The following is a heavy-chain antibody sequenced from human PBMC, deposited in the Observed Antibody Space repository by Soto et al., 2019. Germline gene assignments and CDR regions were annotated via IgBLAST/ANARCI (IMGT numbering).Heavy chain of an antibody. Sequence: EVQLLESGGGLVQPGGSLRLSCAASGFTFSSYAMSWVRQAPGKGLEWVSAISGSGGSTYYADSVKGRFTISRDNSKNTLYLQMNSLRAEDTAVYYCAKRLGWSGGAFDAFDIWGQGTMVTVSS. CDR3: AKRLGWSGGAFDAFDI. CDR1: GFTFSSYA. D-gene: IGHD6-19*01. V-gene: IGHV3-23*01. CDR2: ISGSGGST. J-gene: IGHJ3*02.